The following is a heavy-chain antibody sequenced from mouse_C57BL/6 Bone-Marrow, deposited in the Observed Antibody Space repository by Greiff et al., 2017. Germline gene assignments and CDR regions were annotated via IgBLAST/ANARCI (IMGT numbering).Heavy chain of an antibody. Sequence: QVQLKQPGAELVMPGASVKLSCKASGYTFTSYWMHWVKQRPGQGLEWIGEIDPSDSYTNYNQKFKGKSTLTVDKSSRAAYMQLSSLTSEDSAVFNCARAGDYDEKYYAMGYWGQGASDTVSS. CDR3: ARAGDYDEKYYAMGY. CDR1: GYTFTSYW. V-gene: IGHV1-69*01. D-gene: IGHD2-4*01. CDR2: IDPSDSYT. J-gene: IGHJ4*01.